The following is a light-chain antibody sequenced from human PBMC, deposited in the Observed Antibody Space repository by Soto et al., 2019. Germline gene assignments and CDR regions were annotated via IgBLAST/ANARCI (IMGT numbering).Light chain of an antibody. V-gene: IGKV1-5*01. CDR2: GAS. Sequence: DIHMTQSPSALSASVGDTVTITCRASQNIDMYLNWYQQKPGKAPRVLISGASSLQSGVPSRFSGSGSETDFTLTISSLQPDDFATYYCQHYHSYSEAFGQGTKVDIK. CDR3: QHYHSYSEA. J-gene: IGKJ1*01. CDR1: QNIDMY.